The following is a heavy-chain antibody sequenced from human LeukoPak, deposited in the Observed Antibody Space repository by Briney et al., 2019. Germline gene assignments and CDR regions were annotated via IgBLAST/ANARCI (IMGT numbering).Heavy chain of an antibody. V-gene: IGHV3-64*01. D-gene: IGHD3-3*01. CDR1: GFTFSSYA. CDR3: ARVRDFWSGYYDY. Sequence: GGSLRLSCAASGFTFSSYAMHWVRQAPGKGLEYVSAISSNGGSTYYASSVKGRFTISRDNSKNTLYLQMGSLRAEDMAVYYCARVRDFWSGYYDYWGQGTLVTVSS. CDR2: ISSNGGST. J-gene: IGHJ4*02.